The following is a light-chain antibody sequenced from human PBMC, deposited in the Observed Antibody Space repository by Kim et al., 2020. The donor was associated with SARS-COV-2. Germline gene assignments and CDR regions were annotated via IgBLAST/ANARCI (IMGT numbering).Light chain of an antibody. Sequence: SYELTQPPSVSVSPGQTASITCSGDKLGDEYACWYQQKPGQSPVLVIYQDSKRPSGIPERFSGSNSGNTATLTISGTQAMDEADYYCQACDSSNYVFGAGTKVTVL. CDR2: QDS. CDR1: KLGDEY. CDR3: QACDSSNYV. V-gene: IGLV3-1*01. J-gene: IGLJ1*01.